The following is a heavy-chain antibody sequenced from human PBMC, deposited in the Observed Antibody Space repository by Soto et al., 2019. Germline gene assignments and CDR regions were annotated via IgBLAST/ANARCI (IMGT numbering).Heavy chain of an antibody. V-gene: IGHV4-38-2*02. CDR2: IYHSGST. J-gene: IGHJ5*02. CDR3: ERDHEMGDSSNWLDP. CDR1: GYSISSGYY. D-gene: IGHD3-16*01. Sequence: PSETLSLTCAVSGYSISSGYYWGWIRQPPGKGLEWIGSIYHSGSTYYNPSLKSRVTISVDTSKNQFSLKLSSVTAADTAVYYCERDHEMGDSSNWLDPWGQGPLVTVSS.